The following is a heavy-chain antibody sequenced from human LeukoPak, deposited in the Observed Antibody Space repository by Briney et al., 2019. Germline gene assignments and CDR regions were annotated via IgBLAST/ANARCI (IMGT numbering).Heavy chain of an antibody. CDR1: GFTFSSYW. J-gene: IGHJ6*02. V-gene: IGHV3-7*01. CDR2: IKQDGSEK. CDR3: ASNTKLLWTPILGGMDV. Sequence: GGSLRLSCAASGFTFSSYWMSWVRQAPGKGLEWVANIKQDGSEKYYVDSVKGRFTISRDNAKNSLYLQMSSLRAEDTAVYYCASNTKLLWTPILGGMDVWGQGTTVTVSS. D-gene: IGHD3-10*01.